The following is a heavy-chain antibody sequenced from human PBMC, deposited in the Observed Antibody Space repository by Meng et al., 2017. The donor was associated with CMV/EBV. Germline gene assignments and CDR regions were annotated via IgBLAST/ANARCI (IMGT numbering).Heavy chain of an antibody. Sequence: QITFKESGPTLVKPTQHLTLTCTFSGFSLSTSGVGVGWIRQPPGKALEWLALIYWDDDKRYSPSLKSRLTITKDTSKNQVVLTMTNMDPVDTATYYCAHRGRIAAAGTDWFDPWGQGTLVTVSS. J-gene: IGHJ5*02. CDR3: AHRGRIAAAGTDWFDP. CDR1: GFSLSTSGVG. CDR2: IYWDDDK. D-gene: IGHD6-13*01. V-gene: IGHV2-5*02.